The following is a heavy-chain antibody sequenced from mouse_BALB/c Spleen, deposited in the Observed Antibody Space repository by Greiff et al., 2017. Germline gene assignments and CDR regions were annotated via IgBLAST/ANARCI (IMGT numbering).Heavy chain of an antibody. Sequence: EVMLVESGAELVKPGASVKLSCTASGFNIKDTYMHWVKQRPEQGLEWIGRIDPANGNTKYDPKFQGKATITADTSSNTAYLQLSSLTSEDTAVYYCAPYYYGSSYDYAMDYWGQGTSVTVSS. CDR1: GFNIKDTY. V-gene: IGHV14-3*02. D-gene: IGHD1-1*01. CDR3: APYYYGSSYDYAMDY. J-gene: IGHJ4*01. CDR2: IDPANGNT.